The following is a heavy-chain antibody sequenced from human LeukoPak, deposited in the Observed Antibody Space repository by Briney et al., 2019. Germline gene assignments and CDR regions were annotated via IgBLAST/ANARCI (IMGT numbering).Heavy chain of an antibody. CDR2: IWISGGST. D-gene: IGHD6-19*01. CDR1: GFTFTSYV. Sequence: GGSLRLSCAASGFTFTSYVMSWVRQAPGKGLEWVSAIWISGGSTYYADSVKGRFTISSDNSKNTPCLQMNSLRAEDTAIYHCAKGGSSGWYLSNWFDPWGQGTLVTVSS. J-gene: IGHJ5*02. CDR3: AKGGSSGWYLSNWFDP. V-gene: IGHV3-23*01.